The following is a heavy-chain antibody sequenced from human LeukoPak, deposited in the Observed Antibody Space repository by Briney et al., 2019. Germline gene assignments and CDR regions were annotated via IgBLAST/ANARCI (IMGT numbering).Heavy chain of an antibody. Sequence: SETLSLTCAVYGGSFSGYYWSWIRQPPGKGLEWIGEINHSGSTNYNPSLKSRVTISVDTSKNQFSLKQSSVTAADTAVYYCARALPRYDILTGYYIGGWFDPWGQGTLVTVSS. CDR2: INHSGST. CDR1: GGSFSGYY. V-gene: IGHV4-34*01. D-gene: IGHD3-9*01. CDR3: ARALPRYDILTGYYIGGWFDP. J-gene: IGHJ5*02.